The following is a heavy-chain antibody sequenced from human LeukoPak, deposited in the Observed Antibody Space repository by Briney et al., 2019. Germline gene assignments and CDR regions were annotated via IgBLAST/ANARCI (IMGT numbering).Heavy chain of an antibody. Sequence: SETLSLTCTVSGGSISSYYWSWIRQPAGKALECIGRIYTSGSTNYNPSLKSRVTISVDTSKNQFSLKLSSVTAADTAVYYCARVFGGPVSRRFDPWGQGTLVTVSS. J-gene: IGHJ5*02. V-gene: IGHV4-4*07. D-gene: IGHD4-23*01. CDR3: ARVFGGPVSRRFDP. CDR1: GGSISSYY. CDR2: IYTSGST.